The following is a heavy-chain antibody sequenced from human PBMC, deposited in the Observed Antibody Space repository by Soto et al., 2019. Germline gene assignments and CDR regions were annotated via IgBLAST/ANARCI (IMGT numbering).Heavy chain of an antibody. J-gene: IGHJ6*02. D-gene: IGHD6-19*01. V-gene: IGHV1-69*01. CDR3: ASPRLGEPWLAEKEYYYYYGRDV. CDR1: GGTFSSYA. Sequence: QVQLVQSGAEVKKPGSSVKVSCKASGGTFSSYAISWVRQAPGQGLEWMGGIIPIFGKANYAQKFQGRVTITADESTRTAYMELSSLSAEDTAVYYCASPRLGEPWLAEKEYYYYYGRDVWGQGTTVTVSS. CDR2: IIPIFGKA.